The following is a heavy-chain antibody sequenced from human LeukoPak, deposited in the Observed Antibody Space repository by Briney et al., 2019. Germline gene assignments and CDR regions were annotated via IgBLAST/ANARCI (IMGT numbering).Heavy chain of an antibody. Sequence: ASVKVCCTASGYTFTIYDMKWIRQAGAQGLEWMGWRNLNSGNTGYAHRFQRRVTFTRNTSISTAYMQLSSLRSADTAVYCCARAVLSCMPSDYSNYWDNWFDPWGQGTLVTVSS. CDR2: RNLNSGNT. V-gene: IGHV1-8*03. CDR1: GYTFTIYD. J-gene: IGHJ5*02. D-gene: IGHD4-11*01. CDR3: ARAVLSCMPSDYSNYWDNWFDP.